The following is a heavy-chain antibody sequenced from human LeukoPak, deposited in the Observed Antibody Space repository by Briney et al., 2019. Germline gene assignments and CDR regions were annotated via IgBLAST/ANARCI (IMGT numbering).Heavy chain of an antibody. J-gene: IGHJ5*02. CDR1: GYSISSGYY. Sequence: SETLSLTCTVSGYSISSGYYWGWIRQPPGKGLEWIGYIYYSGSTNYNPSLKSRVTISVDTSKNQFSLKLSSVTAADTAVYYCARENAAVHAPNWFDHWGQGTLVTVSS. V-gene: IGHV4-61*01. CDR2: IYYSGST. D-gene: IGHD6-13*01. CDR3: ARENAAVHAPNWFDH.